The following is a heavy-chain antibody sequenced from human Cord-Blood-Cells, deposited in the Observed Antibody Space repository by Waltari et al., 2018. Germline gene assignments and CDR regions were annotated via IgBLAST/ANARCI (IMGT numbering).Heavy chain of an antibody. CDR2: MDYSGST. Sequence: QVQLQESGPGLVKPSETLSLTCTVSGGSISSYYWSWIRQPPGKGLEWIGYMDYSGSTNYNPSLKSRVTISVDTSKNQFSLKLSSVTAADTAVYYCARQSSGSGDFDYWGQGTLVTVSS. CDR1: GGSISSYY. CDR3: ARQSSGSGDFDY. J-gene: IGHJ4*02. D-gene: IGHD7-27*01. V-gene: IGHV4-59*08.